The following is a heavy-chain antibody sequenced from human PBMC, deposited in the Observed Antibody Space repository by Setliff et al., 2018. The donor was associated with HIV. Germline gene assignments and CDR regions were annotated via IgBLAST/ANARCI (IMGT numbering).Heavy chain of an antibody. Sequence: GSLRLSCAASGFVFRNYNMNWVRQAPGKGLEWVSSVSSDGRYIYYADSVRGRFTISRDDAKSSLYLQMYSLRAEDTAVYFCARTLQDGITMSLPGAFDLWGQGTMVTVSS. CDR2: VSSDGRYI. CDR3: ARTLQDGITMSLPGAFDL. J-gene: IGHJ3*01. D-gene: IGHD3-10*02. CDR1: GFVFRNYN. V-gene: IGHV3-21*06.